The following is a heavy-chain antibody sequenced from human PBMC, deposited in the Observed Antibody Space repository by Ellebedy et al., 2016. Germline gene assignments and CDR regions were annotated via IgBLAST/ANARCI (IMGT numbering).Heavy chain of an antibody. D-gene: IGHD1-26*01. Sequence: ASVKVSCKASGYTFTSYYMHWVRQAPGQGLEWMGIINPSGGSTNYAQKFQGRVTITADESTSTAYMELSSLRSEDTAVYYCARGSRARGSYYYFDYWGQGTLVTVSS. CDR1: GYTFTSYY. CDR3: ARGSRARGSYYYFDY. V-gene: IGHV1-46*01. J-gene: IGHJ4*02. CDR2: INPSGGST.